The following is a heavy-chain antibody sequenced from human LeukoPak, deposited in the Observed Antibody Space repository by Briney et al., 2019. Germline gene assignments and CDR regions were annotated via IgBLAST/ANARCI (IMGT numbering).Heavy chain of an antibody. D-gene: IGHD6-19*01. CDR3: AREPPRYSSGWYGDYYYYMDV. Sequence: SETLSLTCAVYGGSLSAYYWTWIGQPPGKGLEWIGEINHGGSTNYNPSLKSRVTISVDTSKNQFSLKLSSVTAADTAVYYCAREPPRYSSGWYGDYYYYMDVWGKGTTVTVSS. CDR2: INHGGST. J-gene: IGHJ6*03. V-gene: IGHV4-34*01. CDR1: GGSLSAYY.